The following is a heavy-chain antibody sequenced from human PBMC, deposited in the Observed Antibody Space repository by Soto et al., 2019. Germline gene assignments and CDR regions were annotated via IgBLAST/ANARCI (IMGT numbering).Heavy chain of an antibody. V-gene: IGHV1-8*01. CDR3: ARGPSWGYYYGMDV. CDR2: MNPNSGNT. J-gene: IGHJ6*02. D-gene: IGHD3-16*01. CDR1: GYTFTSYD. Sequence: QVQLVQSGAEVKKPGASVKVSCKASGYTFTSYDINWVRQATGQGLEWMGWMNPNSGNTGYAQKFQGRVTMTRNTSISTAYMELGSLRSEDAAVYYCARGPSWGYYYGMDVWGQGTTVTVSS.